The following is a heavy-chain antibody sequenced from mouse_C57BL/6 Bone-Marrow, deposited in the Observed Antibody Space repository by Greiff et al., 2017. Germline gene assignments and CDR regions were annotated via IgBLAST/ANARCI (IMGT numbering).Heavy chain of an antibody. V-gene: IGHV5-17*01. J-gene: IGHJ4*01. CDR1: GFTFSDYG. D-gene: IGHD1-1*01. Sequence: EVQLVESGGGLVKPGGSLKLSCAASGFTFSDYGMHWVRQAPEKGLEWVAYISSRSSTIYYADTVKGRFTISRDNAENTLFLHMTSLRSEDTAMYYCAITTVVATDAMDYWGQGTSVTVSS. CDR3: AITTVVATDAMDY. CDR2: ISSRSSTI.